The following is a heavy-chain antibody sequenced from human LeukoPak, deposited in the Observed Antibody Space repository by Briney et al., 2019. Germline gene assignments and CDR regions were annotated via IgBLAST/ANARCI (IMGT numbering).Heavy chain of an antibody. CDR3: ARDRGIAAAGVNWFDP. CDR2: IIPIFGTA. V-gene: IGHV1-69*13. D-gene: IGHD6-13*01. CDR1: GGTFSSYA. Sequence: SVKVSCKASGGTFSSYAISWVRQAPGQGLEWMGGIIPIFGTANYAQKFQGRVTITADESTSTAYMELSSLRSEDTAVYYCARDRGIAAAGVNWFDPRGQGTLVTVSS. J-gene: IGHJ5*02.